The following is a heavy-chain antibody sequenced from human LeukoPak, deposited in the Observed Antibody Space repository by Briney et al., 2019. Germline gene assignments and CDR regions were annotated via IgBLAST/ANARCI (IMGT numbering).Heavy chain of an antibody. V-gene: IGHV4-59*08. D-gene: IGHD3-9*01. J-gene: IGHJ6*02. Sequence: SETLSLTCTVSGGTISGYYWSWIRQPPGKGLEWIGYIHFSGITDYTSSLKSRVTISVDTSKNQFSLKLSSVTAADTAVYYCARHRQYYDILTGYSSLYSYGMDVWGQGTTVTVYS. CDR2: IHFSGIT. CDR3: ARHRQYYDILTGYSSLYSYGMDV. CDR1: GGTISGYY.